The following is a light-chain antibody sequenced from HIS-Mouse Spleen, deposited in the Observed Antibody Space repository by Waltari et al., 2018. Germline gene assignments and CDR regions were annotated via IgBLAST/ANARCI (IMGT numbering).Light chain of an antibody. Sequence: QSVLTQPPSASGTPGQTVTISCSGSSPNLGSNTVNWYQQLPGTAPKLLIYSNNQRPSGVPDRFSGSKSGTSASLAISGLQSEDEADYYCAAWDDSLNGYVFGTGTKVTVL. CDR1: SPNLGSNT. CDR2: SNN. CDR3: AAWDDSLNGYV. V-gene: IGLV1-44*01. J-gene: IGLJ1*01.